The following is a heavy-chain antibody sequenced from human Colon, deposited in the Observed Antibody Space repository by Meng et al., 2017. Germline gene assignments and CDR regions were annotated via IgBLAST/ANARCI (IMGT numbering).Heavy chain of an antibody. J-gene: IGHJ4*02. CDR1: GFPFSSYW. Sequence: EVQVVESGGGLVQPGGAVRLSCAASGFPFSSYWIHWVRKAPGKGLVWVSRISPDGSIANYADSVKGRFTISRDNAKNTAHLHMNGRRAEDTALYYCARDMHGADDYWGQGTLVTVSS. CDR3: ARDMHGADDY. D-gene: IGHD3-10*01. V-gene: IGHV3-74*01. CDR2: ISPDGSIA.